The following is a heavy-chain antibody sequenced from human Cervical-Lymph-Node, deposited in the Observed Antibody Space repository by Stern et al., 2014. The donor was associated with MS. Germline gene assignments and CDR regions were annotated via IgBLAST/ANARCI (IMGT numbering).Heavy chain of an antibody. J-gene: IGHJ4*02. Sequence: EVQLVESGGGLVQPGGSLKLSCAVSGFTFSGSAMHWVRQASGKGLEWVGRIRSKTNSYATAYAASVKGRFTISRDDSKNTAYLQMNSVKIEDTAVYYCTRRGESSGFDYWGQGTLVTVSS. CDR1: GFTFSGSA. D-gene: IGHD3-22*01. CDR2: IRSKTNSYAT. CDR3: TRRGESSGFDY. V-gene: IGHV3-73*01.